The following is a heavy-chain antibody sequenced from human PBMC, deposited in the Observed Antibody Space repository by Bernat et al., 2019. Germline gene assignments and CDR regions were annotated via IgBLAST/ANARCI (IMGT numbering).Heavy chain of an antibody. Sequence: QVQLVESGGGVVQPGRSLRLSCAASGFTFSSYAMHWVRQAPGKGLEWVAVISYDGSNKYYADSVKGRFTISRDNSKNSLYLQMNSLRAEDTAVYYCARDPNTAYYDFWSGYYPNWFDPWGQGTLVTVSS. CDR3: ARDPNTAYYDFWSGYYPNWFDP. V-gene: IGHV3-30*07. J-gene: IGHJ5*02. CDR2: ISYDGSNK. D-gene: IGHD3-3*01. CDR1: GFTFSSYA.